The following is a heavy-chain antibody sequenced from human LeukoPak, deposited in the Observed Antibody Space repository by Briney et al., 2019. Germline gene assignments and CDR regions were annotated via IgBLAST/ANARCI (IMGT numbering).Heavy chain of an antibody. CDR2: IYYSGST. J-gene: IGHJ6*03. CDR3: WXXXXRXAAGRNYYYMDV. D-gene: IGHD6-13*01. V-gene: IGHV4-59*01. Sequence: PSETLSLTCTVSGGSISSYYWSWIRQPPGKGLEWIGYIYYSGSTNYNPSLKSRVTISVDTSKNQFSLKLSSVTAADTAVYYCWXXXXRXAAGRNYYYMDVWGKGTTVTVSS. CDR1: GGSISSYY.